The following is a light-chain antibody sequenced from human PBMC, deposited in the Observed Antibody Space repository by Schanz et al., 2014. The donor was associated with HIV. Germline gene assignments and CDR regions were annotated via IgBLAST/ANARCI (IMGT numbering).Light chain of an antibody. CDR3: QQYNDWPPIT. CDR2: GAS. V-gene: IGKV3-20*01. Sequence: EIVLTQSPGTLSLSPGERATLSCRASQSVGSSYLAWYQQKPGQAPRLLIYGASSRATGIPDRFSGSGSGTDFTLTISSLQSEDFAVYYCQQYNDWPPITFGQGTRLEIK. J-gene: IGKJ5*01. CDR1: QSVGSSY.